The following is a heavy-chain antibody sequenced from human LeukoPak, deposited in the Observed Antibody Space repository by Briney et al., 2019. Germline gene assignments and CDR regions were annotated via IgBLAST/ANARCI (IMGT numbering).Heavy chain of an antibody. V-gene: IGHV4-31*03. D-gene: IGHD6-13*01. CDR1: GDSVSNGDYY. CDR3: ARALGTIWSFDS. J-gene: IGHJ4*02. CDR2: IYYSGNT. Sequence: SETLSLTCTVSGDSVSNGDYYWTWIRQHPGKGLEWIGYIYYSGNTYYNLSLKSRLTMSVDASKDQFSLKLSSVTAAGTAVYYCARALGTIWSFDSWGQGTLVTVSS.